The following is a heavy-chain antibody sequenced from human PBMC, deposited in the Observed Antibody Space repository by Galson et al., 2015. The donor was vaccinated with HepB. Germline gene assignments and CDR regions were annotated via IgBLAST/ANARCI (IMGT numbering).Heavy chain of an antibody. CDR2: IRSNANSYAT. CDR3: TRHDVILGYYGMDV. V-gene: IGHV3-73*01. CDR1: GFAFSAST. D-gene: IGHD2/OR15-2a*01. J-gene: IGHJ6*02. Sequence: SLRLSCAASGFAFSASTIHWVRQASGKGLEWVGRIRSNANSYATAYAASVQGRFTISRDDSKNTAYLQMNSLKAEDTAIYYCTRHDVILGYYGMDVWGQGTTVTVSS.